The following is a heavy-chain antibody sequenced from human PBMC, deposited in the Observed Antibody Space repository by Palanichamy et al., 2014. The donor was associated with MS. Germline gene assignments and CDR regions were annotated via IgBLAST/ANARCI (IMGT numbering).Heavy chain of an antibody. V-gene: IGHV4-34*01. J-gene: IGHJ4*02. D-gene: IGHD3-3*01. Sequence: QVQLQQWGAGLLKPSETLSLTCAVYGGVLQWLLLELDPPAPRKGLEWIGEINHSGSTNYNPSLKSRVTISVDTSKNQFSLKLNSVTAADTAVYYCARGDYNFWSAYYTDHWGQGTLVTVSS. CDR1: GGVLQWLL. CDR2: INHSGST. CDR3: ARGDYNFWSAYYTDH.